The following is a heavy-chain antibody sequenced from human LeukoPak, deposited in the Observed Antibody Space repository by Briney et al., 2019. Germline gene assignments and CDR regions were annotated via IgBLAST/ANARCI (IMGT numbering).Heavy chain of an antibody. CDR2: ISGSGGST. Sequence: GGSLRLSCAASGFTFSSYAMSWVRQAPGKGLEWVSAISGSGGSTYYADSVKGRFTISRDNSKNTLCLQMNSLRAEDTAVYYCAKPRTAMVTRDAFDIWGQGTMVTVSS. V-gene: IGHV3-23*01. D-gene: IGHD5-18*01. CDR3: AKPRTAMVTRDAFDI. CDR1: GFTFSSYA. J-gene: IGHJ3*02.